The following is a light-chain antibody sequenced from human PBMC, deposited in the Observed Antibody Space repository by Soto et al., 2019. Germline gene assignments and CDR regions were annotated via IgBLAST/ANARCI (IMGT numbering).Light chain of an antibody. CDR1: QALGNN. Sequence: EIVMMQSPATLPVSPRGRATLSCRASQALGNNLAWYQHKPGQAPRLLIYGASTRATGVPVRFSGSGSETEFTLSISSLQSDDLAVYYCQQYTNWPYTFGQGTKLEIE. J-gene: IGKJ2*01. CDR3: QQYTNWPYT. CDR2: GAS. V-gene: IGKV3-15*01.